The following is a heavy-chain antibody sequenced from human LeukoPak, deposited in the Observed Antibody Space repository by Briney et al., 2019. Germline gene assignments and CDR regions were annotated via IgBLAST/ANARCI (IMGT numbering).Heavy chain of an antibody. J-gene: IGHJ4*02. CDR3: ARLSRLDPGIFNYCSGGSCYSHFDY. V-gene: IGHV4-61*01. CDR1: GGSISSGSYY. D-gene: IGHD2-15*01. Sequence: PSETLSLTCTVSGGSISSGSYYWSWIRQPPGKGLEWIGYIYYSGSTNYNPSLKSRVTISVDTSKNQFSLKLSSVTAADTAVYYCARLSRLDPGIFNYCSGGSCYSHFDYWGQGTLVTVSS. CDR2: IYYSGST.